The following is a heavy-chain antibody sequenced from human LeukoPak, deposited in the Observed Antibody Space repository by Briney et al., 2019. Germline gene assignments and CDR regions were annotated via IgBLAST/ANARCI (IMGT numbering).Heavy chain of an antibody. V-gene: IGHV4-34*01. CDR3: ARGGVAVAAYFDY. CDR2: INHSGST. D-gene: IGHD6-19*01. CDR1: GGSFSGYY. Sequence: SETLSLTCAVYGGSFSGYYWSWIRQPPGKGLEWIGEINHSGSTNYNPSLKSRVTISVGTSKNQFSLKLSSVTAADTAVYYCARGGVAVAAYFDYWGQGTLVTVSS. J-gene: IGHJ4*02.